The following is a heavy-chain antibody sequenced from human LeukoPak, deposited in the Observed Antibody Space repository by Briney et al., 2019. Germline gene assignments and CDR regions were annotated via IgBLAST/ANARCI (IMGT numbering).Heavy chain of an antibody. CDR2: INPNSGGT. CDR1: GYTFIGYY. CDR3: ARGRCTSTTCYNPYMDV. V-gene: IGHV1-2*02. D-gene: IGHD2-2*02. J-gene: IGHJ6*02. Sequence: ASVKVSCKASGYTFIGYYMHWVRQAPGQGLEWMGWINPNSGGTNYAQNFQGRVTMTRDTSISTAYMDLSRLRSDDTAVYYCARGRCTSTTCYNPYMDVWGQGTTVTVSS.